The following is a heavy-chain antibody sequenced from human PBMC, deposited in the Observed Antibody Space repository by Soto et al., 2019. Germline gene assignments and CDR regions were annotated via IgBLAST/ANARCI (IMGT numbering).Heavy chain of an antibody. Sequence: GGSLRLSCAASGFTFSSYSMNWVRQAPGKGLEWVSYISSSSSTIYYADSVKGRFTISRDNAKNSLYLQMNSLRAEDTAVYYCATWDPYSSSSPGYMDVWGKGTTVTVSS. D-gene: IGHD6-6*01. V-gene: IGHV3-48*01. CDR2: ISSSSSTI. CDR1: GFTFSSYS. CDR3: ATWDPYSSSSPGYMDV. J-gene: IGHJ6*03.